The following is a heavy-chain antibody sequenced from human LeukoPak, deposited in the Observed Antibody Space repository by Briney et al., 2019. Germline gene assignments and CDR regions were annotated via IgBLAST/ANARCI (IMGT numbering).Heavy chain of an antibody. CDR1: GFTFSSYS. Sequence: GGSLILSCAASGFTFSSYSMNWVRQAPGKGLEWVSYISSASGSIYYADSVKGRFTISIDSAKNLVYLQMNSLTADDTAVYYCARWSYSSGWLIDYWGQGTLVTVSS. CDR3: ARWSYSSGWLIDY. CDR2: ISSASGSI. V-gene: IGHV3-48*04. D-gene: IGHD6-19*01. J-gene: IGHJ4*02.